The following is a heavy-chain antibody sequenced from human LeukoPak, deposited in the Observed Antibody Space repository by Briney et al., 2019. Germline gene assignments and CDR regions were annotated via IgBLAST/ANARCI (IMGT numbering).Heavy chain of an antibody. D-gene: IGHD3-10*01. CDR1: GFTFSDYY. CDR3: GRDLRGEEGTVHAFDY. Sequence: GGSLRLSCAASGFTFSDYYMSWIRQAPGKGLEWVSSISSSSSYIYYADSVKGRFTISRDNAKNSLYLQMNSLRAEDTAVYYCGRDLRGEEGTVHAFDYWGQGTLVTVSS. CDR2: ISSSSSYI. V-gene: IGHV3-11*06. J-gene: IGHJ4*02.